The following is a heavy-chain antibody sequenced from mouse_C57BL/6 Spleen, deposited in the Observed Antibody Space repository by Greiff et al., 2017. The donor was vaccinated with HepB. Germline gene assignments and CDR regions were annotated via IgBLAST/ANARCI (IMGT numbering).Heavy chain of an antibody. V-gene: IGHV5-9-1*02. CDR1: GFTFSSYA. CDR2: ISSGGDYI. Sequence: DVMLVESGEGLVKPGGSLKLSCAASGFTFSSYAMSWVRQTPEKRLEWVAYISSGGDYIYYADTVKGRFTISRDNARNTLYLQMSSLKSEDTAMYYCTRDPYYGSGGYYAMDYWGQGTSVTVSS. D-gene: IGHD1-1*01. CDR3: TRDPYYGSGGYYAMDY. J-gene: IGHJ4*01.